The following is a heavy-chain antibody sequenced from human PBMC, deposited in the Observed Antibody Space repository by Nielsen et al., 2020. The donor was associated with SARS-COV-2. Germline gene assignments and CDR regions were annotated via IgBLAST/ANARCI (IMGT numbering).Heavy chain of an antibody. CDR2: IYYSGST. V-gene: IGHV4-30-4*01. CDR3: ARGGTIFGVVNSGMDV. J-gene: IGHJ6*02. D-gene: IGHD3-3*01. Sequence: SWVRQPPGKGLEWIGYIYYSGSTYYNPSLKSRVTISVDTSKNQFSLKLSSVTAADTALYYCARGGTIFGVVNSGMDVWGQGTTVTVSS.